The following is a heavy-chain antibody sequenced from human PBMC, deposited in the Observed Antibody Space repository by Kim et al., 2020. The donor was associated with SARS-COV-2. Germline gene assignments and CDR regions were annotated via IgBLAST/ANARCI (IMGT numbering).Heavy chain of an antibody. CDR1: GFTFSSYS. CDR2: ISSSSSYI. V-gene: IGHV3-21*01. D-gene: IGHD6-13*01. J-gene: IGHJ6*02. Sequence: GGSLRLSCAASGFTFSSYSMNWVRQAPGKGLEWVSSISSSSSYIYYADSVKGRFTISRDNAKNSLYLQMNSLRAEDTAVYYCARDQGYSSSLYYYYGMDVWGQGTTVTVSS. CDR3: ARDQGYSSSLYYYYGMDV.